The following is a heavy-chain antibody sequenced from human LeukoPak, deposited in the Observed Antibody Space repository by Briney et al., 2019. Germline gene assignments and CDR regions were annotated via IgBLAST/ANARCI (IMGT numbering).Heavy chain of an antibody. CDR1: GGTFISYA. V-gene: IGHV1-69*05. CDR3: ARMGIAVAGTAFIFDY. CDR2: IIPIFGTA. J-gene: IGHJ4*02. D-gene: IGHD6-19*01. Sequence: SVKVSCKPSGGTFISYAISWVRQAPGQGLEWMGRIIPIFGTANYAQKFQGRVTITTDESTSTAYMELSSLRSEDTAVYYCARMGIAVAGTAFIFDYWGQGTLVTVSS.